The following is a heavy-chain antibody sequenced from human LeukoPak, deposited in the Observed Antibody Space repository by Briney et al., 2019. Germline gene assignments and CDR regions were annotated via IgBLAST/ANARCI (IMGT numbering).Heavy chain of an antibody. Sequence: GGSLRLSCAASGFTFSSYGMHWVRQAPGKGLEWVAVIWYDGSNKYYADSVKGRFTISRDNSKNTLYLQMNSLRAEDKAVYYCAKGGGTATMVRGVIIGDYFDYWGQGTLVTVSS. CDR1: GFTFSSYG. CDR3: AKGGGTATMVRGVIIGDYFDY. V-gene: IGHV3-33*06. CDR2: IWYDGSNK. D-gene: IGHD3-10*01. J-gene: IGHJ4*02.